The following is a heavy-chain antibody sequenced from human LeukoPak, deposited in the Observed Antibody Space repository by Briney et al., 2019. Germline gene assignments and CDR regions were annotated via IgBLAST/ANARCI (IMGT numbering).Heavy chain of an antibody. Sequence: SQTLSLTCAISGDIVSSNSVTWNWIRQSPSRGLEWLGRTYYRSTWYNDYAVSVRGRMTVNPGTSKNQYSLHLNSVTPEDTAVYYCARRLTQYDCFDPWGQGILVTVSS. V-gene: IGHV6-1*01. J-gene: IGHJ5*02. CDR1: GDIVSSNSVT. CDR2: TYYRSTWYN. D-gene: IGHD2-2*01. CDR3: ARRLTQYDCFDP.